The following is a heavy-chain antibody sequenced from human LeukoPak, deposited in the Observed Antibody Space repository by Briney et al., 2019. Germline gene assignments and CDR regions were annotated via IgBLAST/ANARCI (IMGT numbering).Heavy chain of an antibody. V-gene: IGHV3-23*01. CDR2: VSSSGDTT. Sequence: PGGSLRLSCAASGFSFSSYALRWVRQAPGQGLEWVSTVSSSGDTTYYADSVKGRFTISRDNSKNTLYLQMNSLRADDTAVYYCAKALMYGDGGQYYIDHWGQGTLVTVSS. D-gene: IGHD4-17*01. J-gene: IGHJ4*02. CDR1: GFSFSSYA. CDR3: AKALMYGDGGQYYIDH.